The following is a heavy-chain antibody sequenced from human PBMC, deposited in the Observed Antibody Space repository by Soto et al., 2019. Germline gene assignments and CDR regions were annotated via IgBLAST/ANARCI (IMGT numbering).Heavy chain of an antibody. CDR3: ASYSSPGYYYYYYGMDV. Sequence: SETLSLTCTVSGGSISSSSYYWGWIRQPPGKGLEWIGSIYYSGSTYYNPSLKSRVTISVDTSKNQFSLKLSSVTAADTAVYYCASYSSPGYYYYYYGMDVWGQGTTVTAP. CDR1: GGSISSSSYY. V-gene: IGHV4-39*01. CDR2: IYYSGST. J-gene: IGHJ6*02. D-gene: IGHD6-13*01.